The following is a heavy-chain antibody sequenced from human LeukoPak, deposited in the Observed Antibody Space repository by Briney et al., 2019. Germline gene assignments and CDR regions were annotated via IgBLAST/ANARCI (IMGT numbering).Heavy chain of an antibody. CDR2: SYHGGST. V-gene: IGHV4-4*02. CDR1: GGSISSSNW. D-gene: IGHD2-15*01. Sequence: SETLSLTCAVSGGSISSSNWWSWVRQPPGKGLEWIGESYHGGSTNYNPSLKSRVTISVDKSKNQFSLKMNSVTAADTAVYYCAKSGRLTVVVVAAVYGMDVWGQGTTVTVSS. J-gene: IGHJ6*02. CDR3: AKSGRLTVVVVAAVYGMDV.